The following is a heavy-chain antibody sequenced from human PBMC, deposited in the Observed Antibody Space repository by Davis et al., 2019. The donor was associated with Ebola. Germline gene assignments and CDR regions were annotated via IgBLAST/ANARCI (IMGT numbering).Heavy chain of an antibody. J-gene: IGHJ6*02. CDR1: GFTFSSYW. V-gene: IGHV3-21*01. CDR2: ISSSSSYI. D-gene: IGHD6-19*01. Sequence: GGSLRLSCAASGFTFSSYWMSWVRQAPGKGLEWVSSISSSSSYIYYADSVKGRFTISRDNAKNSLYLQMNSLRAEDTAVYYCARVESIAVAGYYYYYYGMDVWGQGTTVTVSS. CDR3: ARVESIAVAGYYYYYYGMDV.